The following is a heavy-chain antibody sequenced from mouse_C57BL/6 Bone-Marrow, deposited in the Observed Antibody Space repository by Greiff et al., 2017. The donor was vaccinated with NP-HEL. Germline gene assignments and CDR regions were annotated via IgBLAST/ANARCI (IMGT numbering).Heavy chain of an antibody. V-gene: IGHV1-50*01. Sequence: QVQLQQPGAELVKPGASVKLSCKASGYTFTSYWMQWVKQRPGQGLEWIGEIDPSDSYTNYNQKFKGKATLTVDTSSSPAYMQLSSLTSEDSAVYYCARGCFWFAYWGQGTLVTVSA. J-gene: IGHJ3*01. CDR3: ARGCFWFAY. CDR2: IDPSDSYT. CDR1: GYTFTSYW.